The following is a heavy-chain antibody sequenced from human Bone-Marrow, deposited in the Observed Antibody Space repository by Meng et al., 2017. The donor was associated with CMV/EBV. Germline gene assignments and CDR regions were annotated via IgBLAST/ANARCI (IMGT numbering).Heavy chain of an antibody. D-gene: IGHD3-10*01. J-gene: IGHJ5*02. Sequence: ASVKVSCKASGYTFTGYYMHWVRLAPGQGLEWMGWINPNSGGTNYAQKFQGRVTMTRDTSISTAYMELSRLRSDDTAVYYCARPLESVGSGSSWFDPWGQGTLVTVSS. CDR2: INPNSGGT. CDR1: GYTFTGYY. V-gene: IGHV1-2*02. CDR3: ARPLESVGSGSSWFDP.